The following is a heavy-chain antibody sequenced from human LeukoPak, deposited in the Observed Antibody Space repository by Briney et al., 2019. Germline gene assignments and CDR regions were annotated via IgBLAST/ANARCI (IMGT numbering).Heavy chain of an antibody. CDR2: IYYSGST. CDR1: GGSISSYY. CDR3: ARELWFGESQAFFDY. Sequence: SETLSLTCPVSGGSISSYYWSWIRQPPGKGLEWIGYIYYSGSTNYNPSLKSRVTISVDTSKNQFSLKLSSVTAADTAVYYCARELWFGESQAFFDYWGQGTLVTVSS. J-gene: IGHJ4*02. V-gene: IGHV4-59*01. D-gene: IGHD3-10*01.